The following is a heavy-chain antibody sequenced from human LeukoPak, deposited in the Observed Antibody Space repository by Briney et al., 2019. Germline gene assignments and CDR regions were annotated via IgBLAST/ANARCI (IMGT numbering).Heavy chain of an antibody. D-gene: IGHD6-19*01. J-gene: IGHJ5*02. V-gene: IGHV4-59*08. CDR3: ARRGYSSGSNWFDP. CDR1: GGSITSYY. CDR2: IYYIGST. Sequence: SETLSLTCTVSGGSITSYYWSWIRQPPGKGLEWIGYIYYIGSTNYNPSLRGRATISVDTSNNQFYLKLSSVTAADTAVYYCARRGYSSGSNWFDPWGQGTLVTVSS.